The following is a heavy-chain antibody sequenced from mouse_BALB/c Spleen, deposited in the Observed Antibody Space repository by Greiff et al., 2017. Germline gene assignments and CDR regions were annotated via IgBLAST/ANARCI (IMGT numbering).Heavy chain of an antibody. J-gene: IGHJ1*01. D-gene: IGHD2-3*01. CDR3: ARGDDGYSYWYFDV. V-gene: IGHV1-18*01. Sequence: EVQLQQSGPELVKPGASVKIPCKASGYTFTDYNMDWVKQSHGKSLEWIGDINPNNGGTIYNQKFKGKATLTVDKSSSTAYMELRSLTSEDTAVYYCARGDDGYSYWYFDVWGAGTTVTVSS. CDR1: GYTFTDYN. CDR2: INPNNGGT.